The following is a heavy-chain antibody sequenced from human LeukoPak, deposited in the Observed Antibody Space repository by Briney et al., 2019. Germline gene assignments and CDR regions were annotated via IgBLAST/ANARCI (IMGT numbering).Heavy chain of an antibody. CDR2: TIGGGTSK. Sequence: PGGSLRLSCEASGITFGNFALSWVRQAPGQGLEWVSTTIGGGTSKFYADSVKGRFTVSRDISKSSLFLHMTNQRGEHTAIYYCATHPGSYGANPFNSWGQGALVTVAS. CDR3: ATHPGSYGANPFNS. CDR1: GITFGNFA. J-gene: IGHJ4*02. V-gene: IGHV3-23*01. D-gene: IGHD4-23*01.